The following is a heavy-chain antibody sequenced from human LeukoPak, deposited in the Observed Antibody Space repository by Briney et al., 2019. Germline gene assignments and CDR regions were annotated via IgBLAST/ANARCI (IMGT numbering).Heavy chain of an antibody. V-gene: IGHV3-33*08. Sequence: GGSLRLPCAASGFTFSSSAMHWVRQAPGKGLEWVAVIMYDGSNEYCADSVKGRFTISRDNSKNTLYLQMNSLRAEDTAVYYCARDHEWGRAYFDYWGQGTLVTASS. CDR1: GFTFSSSA. CDR3: ARDHEWGRAYFDY. D-gene: IGHD1-26*01. CDR2: IMYDGSNE. J-gene: IGHJ4*02.